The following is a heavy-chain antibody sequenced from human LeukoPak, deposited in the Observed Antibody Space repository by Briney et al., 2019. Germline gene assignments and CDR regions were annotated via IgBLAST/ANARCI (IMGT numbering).Heavy chain of an antibody. CDR1: GVSFNAYY. CDR3: ARIRCGHTGDICYNH. CDR2: VSPGGYI. J-gene: IGHJ5*02. V-gene: IGHV4-34*01. Sequence: PSETLSLTCTVSGVSFNAYYWSWIRQSPGKGLEWIGEVSPGGYIKYNPSLKSRVTISVDPSESQLSLRLSSVTAADTAMYYCARIRCGHTGDICYNHWAQGTLVTVSS. D-gene: IGHD2-8*02.